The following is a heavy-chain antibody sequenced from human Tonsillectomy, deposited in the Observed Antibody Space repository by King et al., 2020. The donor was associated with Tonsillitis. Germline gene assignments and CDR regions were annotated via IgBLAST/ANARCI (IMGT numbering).Heavy chain of an antibody. J-gene: IGHJ4*02. CDR3: TRGGRRDYDSSSSHSYFDY. Sequence: VQLVESGGDLVNPGRSLRLSCTASGFTFGDYAMSWFRQAPGQGLEWGGFIKSKGYGGTTEYAASVKGRFTVSRNDSKSIAYLQMDSLRTEDTAVDYCTRGGRRDYDSSSSHSYFDYWGQGTLVTVSS. D-gene: IGHD3-22*01. CDR2: IKSKGYGGTT. V-gene: IGHV3-49*05. CDR1: GFTFGDYA.